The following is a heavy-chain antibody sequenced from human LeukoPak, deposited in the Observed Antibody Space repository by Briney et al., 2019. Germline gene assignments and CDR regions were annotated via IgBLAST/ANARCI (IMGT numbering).Heavy chain of an antibody. V-gene: IGHV4-30-4*01. D-gene: IGHD3-10*01. J-gene: IGHJ6*02. CDR2: IYFIGST. CDR1: GGSISSGDYY. CDR3: ARQPGKYGSGSYPYYYYGMDV. Sequence: SETLSLTCTVSGGSISSGDYYSSWIRQPPGKGLEWIGYIYFIGSTYYNPSLKSRGTISVDTSKNQFSLKLSSVTAADTAVYYCARQPGKYGSGSYPYYYYGMDVWGQGTTVTVPS.